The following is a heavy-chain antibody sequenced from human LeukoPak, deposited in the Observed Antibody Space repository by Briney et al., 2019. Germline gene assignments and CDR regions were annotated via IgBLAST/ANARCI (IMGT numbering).Heavy chain of an antibody. D-gene: IGHD3-3*01. J-gene: IGHJ4*02. CDR3: ASNFFWSGQYFDY. V-gene: IGHV3-48*02. CDR2: ISSSSSSTI. CDR1: GFTFSSYS. Sequence: PGGSLRLSCAASGFTFSSYSMNWVRQAPGKGLEWVSYISSSSSSTIYYADSVKGRFTISRDNAKNSLYLQMNSLRDEDTAVYYCASNFFWSGQYFDYWGQGTLVTVSS.